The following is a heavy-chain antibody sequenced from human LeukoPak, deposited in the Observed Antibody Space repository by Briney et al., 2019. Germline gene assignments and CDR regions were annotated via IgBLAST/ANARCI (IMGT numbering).Heavy chain of an antibody. CDR1: GGTFSSYA. D-gene: IGHD2-21*02. CDR3: ARDVDCGGDCYWEDYYNYGMDV. Sequence: SVKVSCKASGGTFSSYAISWVRQAPGQGLEWMGGIIPIFGTANYAQKFQGRVTITADESTSTAYMELRSLRSDDTAVYYCARDVDCGGDCYWEDYYNYGMDVWGQGTTVTVSS. CDR2: IIPIFGTA. J-gene: IGHJ6*02. V-gene: IGHV1-69*13.